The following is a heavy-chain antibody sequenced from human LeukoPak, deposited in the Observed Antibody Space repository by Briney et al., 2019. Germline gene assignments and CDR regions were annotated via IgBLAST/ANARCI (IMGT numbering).Heavy chain of an antibody. V-gene: IGHV3-7*01. J-gene: IGHJ4*02. CDR3: ARDGTPFDS. CDR1: GFTFSTYG. CDR2: IKQDGSEK. D-gene: IGHD1-26*01. Sequence: GGSLRLSCAASGFTFSTYGMHWVRQAPGEGLEWVANIKQDGSEKYYVDSVRGRFTISRDNTKNSVYLQMSSLRAEDTAVYYCARDGTPFDSWGQGTLVTVSS.